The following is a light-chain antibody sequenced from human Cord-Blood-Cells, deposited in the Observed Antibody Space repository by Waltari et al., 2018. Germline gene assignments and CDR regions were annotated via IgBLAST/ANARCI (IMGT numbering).Light chain of an antibody. CDR2: GAS. Sequence: EIVMTQSPATLSVSPGERATLSCRASQRVSSNLAGYQQKPGQAPRLLIYGASTRDTGIPARFSGSGSGTEFTLTIRSLQSEDFAVYYCQQYNNWPPWTFGQGTKVEIK. CDR1: QRVSSN. J-gene: IGKJ1*01. V-gene: IGKV3-15*01. CDR3: QQYNNWPPWT.